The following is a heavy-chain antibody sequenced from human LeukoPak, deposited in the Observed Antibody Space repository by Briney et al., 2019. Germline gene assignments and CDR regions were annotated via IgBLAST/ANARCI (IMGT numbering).Heavy chain of an antibody. Sequence: GGSLRLSCAASGFTFINYPMDWVRQAPGKGLEWVASISGRSPYIYYADSLKGRFTISRDNAKNSLYLQMNSLRAEDTAVYYCARDHGSMVRGVIGRSSDYYYHYYMDVWGKGTTVTVSS. J-gene: IGHJ6*03. CDR2: ISGRSPYI. CDR1: GFTFINYP. V-gene: IGHV3-21*01. CDR3: ARDHGSMVRGVIGRSSDYYYHYYMDV. D-gene: IGHD3-10*01.